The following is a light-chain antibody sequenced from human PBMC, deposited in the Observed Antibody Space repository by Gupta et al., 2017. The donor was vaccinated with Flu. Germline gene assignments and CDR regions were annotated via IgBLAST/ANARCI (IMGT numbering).Light chain of an antibody. V-gene: IGLV2-14*03. Sequence: ISCNGTHSYTCGFYHFSCYQQPPGKAPKLIIYDVTNRPSGISNRFSGSKSGNTASLTISGLQPEDEADYYFLSYRSPTTAFYVFGTGTKVTVL. CDR3: LSYRSPTTAFYV. J-gene: IGLJ1*01. CDR2: DVT. CDR1: HSYTCGFYH.